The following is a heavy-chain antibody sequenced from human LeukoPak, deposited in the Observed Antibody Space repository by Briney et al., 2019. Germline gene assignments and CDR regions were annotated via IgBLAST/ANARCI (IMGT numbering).Heavy chain of an antibody. Sequence: GASVKVSCKASGYTFTSYGISCVRQAPGQGLEWIGWINAYNGNTNYGRKLQGRVTMTTDTTTSTAYMELRSLRSDDTAVYYCARDAGKLSCSHWGQGTLVTVSS. D-gene: IGHD1-14*01. J-gene: IGHJ4*02. V-gene: IGHV1-18*01. CDR3: ARDAGKLSCSH. CDR1: GYTFTSYG. CDR2: INAYNGNT.